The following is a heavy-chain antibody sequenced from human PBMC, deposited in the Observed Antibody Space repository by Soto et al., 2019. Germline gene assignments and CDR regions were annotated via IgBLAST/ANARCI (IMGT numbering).Heavy chain of an antibody. CDR1: GFTFRSYA. V-gene: IGHV3-30-3*01. J-gene: IGHJ5*02. D-gene: IGHD1-26*01. Sequence: QVQLVESGGGVVQPGRSLRLSCEASGFTFRSYAMYWVRQAPGKGLEWVAGISYDGSNKYYADSVKGRFTISRDNSKHTLYLQMNSLRAEDTAVYYCARGEWELLASLPTENWFDPWGQGTLVTVSS. CDR3: ARGEWELLASLPTENWFDP. CDR2: ISYDGSNK.